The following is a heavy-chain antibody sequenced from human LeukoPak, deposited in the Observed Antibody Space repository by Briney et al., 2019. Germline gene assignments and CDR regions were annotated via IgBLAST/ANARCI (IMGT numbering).Heavy chain of an antibody. CDR2: ISSSGSTI. V-gene: IGHV3-48*03. J-gene: IGHJ6*03. Sequence: PGGSLRLSCAASGFTFSSYEMNWVRQAPGKGLEWVSYISSSGSTIYYADSVKGRFTISRDNAKNSLYLQMNSLRAEDTAVYYCARAFQELPQLYYDYYMDVWGKGTTVTVSS. CDR3: ARAFQELPQLYYDYYMDV. D-gene: IGHD6-13*01. CDR1: GFTFSSYE.